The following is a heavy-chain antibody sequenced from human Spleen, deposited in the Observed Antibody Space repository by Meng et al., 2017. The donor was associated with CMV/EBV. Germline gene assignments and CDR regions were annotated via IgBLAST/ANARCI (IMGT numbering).Heavy chain of an antibody. CDR2: INPSGGST. V-gene: IGHV1-46*01. CDR3: ARGESSSWPPYFDF. CDR1: GYTFTSHF. J-gene: IGHJ4*02. Sequence: FGYTFTSHFIHWVRQAPGQGLQWMGLINPSGGSTAYAQRVQGRVTMTRDTSTSTVYMEMSSLKSEDTAVYYCARGESSSWPPYFDFWGQGTPVTVSS. D-gene: IGHD6-19*01.